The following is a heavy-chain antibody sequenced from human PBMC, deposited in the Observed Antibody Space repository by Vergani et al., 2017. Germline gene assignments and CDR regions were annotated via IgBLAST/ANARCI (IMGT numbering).Heavy chain of an antibody. V-gene: IGHV4-59*01. CDR1: GGSISSYY. CDR3: ARDTGTYDSSGYDFDY. J-gene: IGHJ4*02. Sequence: QVQLQQWGAGLLKPSETLSLTCTVSGGSISSYYCSWIRQPPGTGLEWIGYIYYSGSTNYNPSLKSRVTISVDTSKNQFSLKLSSVTAADTAVYYCARDTGTYDSSGYDFDYWGREPWSPSPQ. CDR2: IYYSGST. D-gene: IGHD3-22*01.